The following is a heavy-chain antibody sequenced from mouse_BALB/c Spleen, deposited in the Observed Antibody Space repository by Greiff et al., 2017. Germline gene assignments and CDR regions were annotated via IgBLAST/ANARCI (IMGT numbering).Heavy chain of an antibody. J-gene: IGHJ3*01. CDR2: ISDGGSYT. Sequence: EVKVIESGGGLVKPGGSLKLSCAASGFTFSDYYMYWVRQTPEKRLEWVATISDGGSYTYYPDSVKGRFTISRDNAKNNLYLQMSSLKSEDTAMYYCARENYYGGAWFAYWGQGTLVTVSA. D-gene: IGHD1-1*01. CDR3: ARENYYGGAWFAY. V-gene: IGHV5-4*02. CDR1: GFTFSDYY.